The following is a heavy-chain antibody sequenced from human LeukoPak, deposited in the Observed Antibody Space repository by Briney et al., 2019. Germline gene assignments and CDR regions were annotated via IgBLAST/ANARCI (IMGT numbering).Heavy chain of an antibody. J-gene: IGHJ4*02. CDR1: GFTFDDYA. CDR2: ISGSSGST. Sequence: PGRSLRLSCAASGFTFDDYAMHWVRQAPGKGLEWVSAISGSSGSTYYADSVKGRFTISRDNSKNTLYLQMDSLRAEDTAVYYCAKRYPSSPDVVYWGQGTLVIVSS. D-gene: IGHD1-14*01. CDR3: AKRYPSSPDVVY. V-gene: IGHV3-23*01.